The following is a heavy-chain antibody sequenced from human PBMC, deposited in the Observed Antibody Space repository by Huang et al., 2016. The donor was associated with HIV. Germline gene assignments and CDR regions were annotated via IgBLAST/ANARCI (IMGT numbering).Heavy chain of an antibody. CDR3: ARPRMTATSSDSTWSFFDS. CDR2: VNHRGLS. J-gene: IGHJ4*02. D-gene: IGHD2-21*02. V-gene: IGHV4-34*02. CDR1: GGSLSDYY. Sequence: QVQLQQWGAGLLKPSGVLSLKCAVYGGSLSDYYWTWIRQSPGKGLEWSGEVNHRGLSTYNPSVRSRVTMSVDMSKNQFSLNLTSLTGADTAVYYCARPRMTATSSDSTWSFFDSWGQGTLVIVSS.